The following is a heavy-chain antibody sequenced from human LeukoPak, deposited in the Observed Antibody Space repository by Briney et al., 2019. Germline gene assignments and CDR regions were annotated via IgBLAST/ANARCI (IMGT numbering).Heavy chain of an antibody. V-gene: IGHV1-18*01. J-gene: IGHJ5*02. Sequence: ASVNVSCKASGYTFTSYDINWVRQAPGQGLEWMGWVSGYNGNTNYAQKFEGRVAMTTDTSSSTAYMELRSLRSDDTAIYYCARGDWFDPWGQGTLVTVSS. CDR3: ARGDWFDP. CDR1: GYTFTSYD. D-gene: IGHD2-21*01. CDR2: VSGYNGNT.